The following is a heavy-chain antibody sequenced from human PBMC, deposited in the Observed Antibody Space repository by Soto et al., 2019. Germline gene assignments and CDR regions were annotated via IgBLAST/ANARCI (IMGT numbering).Heavy chain of an antibody. CDR1: ADSLSSYY. Sequence: PSETLSLTCTVSADSLSSYYWSWIRQPPGKGLEWIGYIYYSGITNYNPSLKSRVTMSVDTSQNQFSLRLSSVTAADTAVYYCARTDGYSYDYWGQGTLVTVSS. D-gene: IGHD4-4*01. V-gene: IGHV4-59*01. CDR3: ARTDGYSYDY. CDR2: IYYSGIT. J-gene: IGHJ4*02.